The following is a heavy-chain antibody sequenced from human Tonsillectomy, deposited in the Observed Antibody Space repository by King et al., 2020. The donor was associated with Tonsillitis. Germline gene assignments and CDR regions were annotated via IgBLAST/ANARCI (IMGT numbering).Heavy chain of an antibody. CDR1: IGSISSGSYY. Sequence: QLQESGPGLVKPSETLSLTCTVSIGSISSGSYYWGWIRQPPGQGLEWIGSIYYSGSTFYNPPLKSRVTISVDTSKNQLSLKLTSVTAADTAVYYCAGQWGPPDFMDVWGQGTPVTVSS. CDR2: IYYSGST. V-gene: IGHV4-39*01. D-gene: IGHD3-16*01. J-gene: IGHJ6*02. CDR3: AGQWGPPDFMDV.